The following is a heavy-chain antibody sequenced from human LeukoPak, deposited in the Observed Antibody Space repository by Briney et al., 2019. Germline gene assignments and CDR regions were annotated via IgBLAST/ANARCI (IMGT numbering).Heavy chain of an antibody. CDR1: GYTFTDYY. V-gene: IGHV5-51*07. Sequence: ASVKVSCKVSGYTFTDYYMHWVQQAPGKGLEWMGIIYPGDSDTRYSPSFQGQVTISADKSISTAYLQWSSLRASDTAMYYCARLVQSIAGFDYWGQGTLVTVSS. CDR2: IYPGDSDT. J-gene: IGHJ4*02. D-gene: IGHD6-6*01. CDR3: ARLVQSIAGFDY.